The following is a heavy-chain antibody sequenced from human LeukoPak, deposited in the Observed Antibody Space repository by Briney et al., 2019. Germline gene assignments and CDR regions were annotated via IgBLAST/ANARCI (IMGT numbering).Heavy chain of an antibody. Sequence: GASVTVSCTASGGTFSSYAISWVRQAPGQGLEWMGWINTNTGNPTYAQGFTGRFVFSLDTSVSTAYLQISSLKAEDTAVYYCARDLLWFGELAVYYYGMDVWGQGTTVTVSS. CDR1: GGTFSSYA. CDR2: INTNTGNP. J-gene: IGHJ6*02. D-gene: IGHD3-10*01. CDR3: ARDLLWFGELAVYYYGMDV. V-gene: IGHV7-4-1*02.